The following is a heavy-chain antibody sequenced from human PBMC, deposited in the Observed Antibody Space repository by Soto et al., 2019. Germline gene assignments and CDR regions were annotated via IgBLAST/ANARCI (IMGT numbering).Heavy chain of an antibody. V-gene: IGHV3-23*01. CDR1: GFTFSSYV. D-gene: IGHD3-22*01. Sequence: GGSLRLSCAASGFTFSSYVMSWVRLAPGKGLEWVSTISGSGGSTYYADSVKGRFTISRDNSKNTLYWQMNSLRAEDTAVYYCAKGGYYYDDAFDIWGQGTMVTVSS. J-gene: IGHJ3*02. CDR3: AKGGYYYDDAFDI. CDR2: ISGSGGST.